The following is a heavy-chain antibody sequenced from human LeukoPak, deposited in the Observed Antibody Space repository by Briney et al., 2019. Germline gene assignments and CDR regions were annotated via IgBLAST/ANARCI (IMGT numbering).Heavy chain of an antibody. CDR2: IYYSGST. CDR3: ARAGYYKSGPFGY. CDR1: TGSILSTSFS. V-gene: IGHV4-61*05. Sequence: PSETLSLSCTVSTGSILSTSFSWGWIRQSPGKGLEWIGYIYYSGSTNYNPSLKSRVTISVDTSKNQFSLKLSSVTAADTAVYYCARAGYYKSGPFGYWGQGTLVTVSS. J-gene: IGHJ4*02. D-gene: IGHD3-9*01.